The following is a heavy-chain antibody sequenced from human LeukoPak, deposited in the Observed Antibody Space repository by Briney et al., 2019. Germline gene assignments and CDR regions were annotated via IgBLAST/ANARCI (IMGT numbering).Heavy chain of an antibody. CDR1: GFTFSNYW. CDR2: IERHGSST. CDR3: ARAVYSSPPDY. J-gene: IGHJ4*02. D-gene: IGHD6-13*01. V-gene: IGHV3-74*03. Sequence: GGSLRLSCAASGFTFSNYWMLWVRQAPGKGVGWVSRIERHGSSTTYADPVKGRFLMSRDNAKNTLDLQMNSLRVEDTAVYYCARAVYSSPPDYWGQGALVTVSS.